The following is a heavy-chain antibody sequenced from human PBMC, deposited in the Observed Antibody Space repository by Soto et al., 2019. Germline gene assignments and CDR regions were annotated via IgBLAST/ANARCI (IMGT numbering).Heavy chain of an antibody. CDR3: ARQYSISVWFDP. CDR1: GGSMSSYY. CDR2: IYYSGST. V-gene: IGHV4-39*01. D-gene: IGHD2-15*01. J-gene: IGHJ5*02. Sequence: SETLSLTCTVSGGSMSSYYWGWIRQPPGKGLEWIGSIYYSGSTYYNPSLKSRVTISVDTSKNQFSLKLSSVTTADTAVYYCARQYSISVWFDPWGQGTLVTVSS.